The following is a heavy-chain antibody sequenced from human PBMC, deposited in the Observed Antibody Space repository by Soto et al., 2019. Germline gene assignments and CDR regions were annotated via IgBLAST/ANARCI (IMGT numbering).Heavy chain of an antibody. CDR1: GYTFADYF. CDR3: ARGGEGRLFGRLPFEC. J-gene: IGHJ4*02. CDR2: INPSVAAT. D-gene: IGHD3-10*01. Sequence: QVRLVQSGAEVKKPGASVKLSCKASGYTFADYFIHWVRQAPGQGLEWLGIINPSVAATDYAQNFQGRLTMTRATSRTTVYMELTSLRSDDTAVYFCARGGEGRLFGRLPFECWGQGTLVTVSS. V-gene: IGHV1-46*01.